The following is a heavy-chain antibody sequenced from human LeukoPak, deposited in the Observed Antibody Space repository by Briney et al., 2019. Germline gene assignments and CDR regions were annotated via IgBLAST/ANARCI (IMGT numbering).Heavy chain of an antibody. CDR2: TNAGNGNT. D-gene: IGHD2-8*01. Sequence: GASVKVSCKASGYTFTSYAMHWVRQAPGQRLEWMGWTNAGNGNTKYSQKFQGRVTITRDTSASTAYMELSSLRSEDTAVYYCARDLGYCTNGVCHTRFDYWGQGTLVAVSS. V-gene: IGHV1-3*01. J-gene: IGHJ4*02. CDR1: GYTFTSYA. CDR3: ARDLGYCTNGVCHTRFDY.